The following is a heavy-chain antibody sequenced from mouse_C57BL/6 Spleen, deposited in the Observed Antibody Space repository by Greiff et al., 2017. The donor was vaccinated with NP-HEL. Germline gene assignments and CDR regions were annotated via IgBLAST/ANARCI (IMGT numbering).Heavy chain of an antibody. D-gene: IGHD1-1*01. CDR2: IYPGDGDT. CDR1: GYAFSSSW. J-gene: IGHJ2*01. Sequence: VQLQQSGPELVKPGASVKISCKASGYAFSSSWMNWVKQRPGKGLEWIGRIYPGDGDTNYNGKFKGKATLTADKSSSTAYMQLSSLTSEDSAVYFCARRRITTVVDYFDYWGQGTTLTVSS. V-gene: IGHV1-82*01. CDR3: ARRRITTVVDYFDY.